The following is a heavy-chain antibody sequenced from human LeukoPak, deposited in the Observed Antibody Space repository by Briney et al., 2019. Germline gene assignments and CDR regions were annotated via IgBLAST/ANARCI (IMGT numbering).Heavy chain of an antibody. CDR1: GGSISSYY. J-gene: IGHJ3*01. V-gene: IGHV4-59*01. CDR2: IYYSGNA. Sequence: SETLSLTCTVSGGSISSYYWSWIRQPPGKGLEWIGYIYYSGNAYYNPSLKSRVTISVDTSKNQFSLKVNSVTAADTAVYYCARTKPLDPFDFWGQGTLVTVSS. CDR3: ARTKPLDPFDF.